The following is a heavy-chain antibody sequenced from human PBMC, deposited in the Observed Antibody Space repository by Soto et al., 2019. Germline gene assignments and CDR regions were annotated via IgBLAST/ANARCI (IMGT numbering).Heavy chain of an antibody. Sequence: EVQLLESGGGLVQPGGSLRLSCAASGFNFTAYAMSWVRQAPGKGLEWVSGLVGSGDPIFYAASVRGRFTVSRDNSKNTLFLQMSSLRADDTATYYCAKDAIANNGRWEPFDMWGRGTGVTVSS. J-gene: IGHJ3*02. CDR3: AKDAIANNGRWEPFDM. CDR2: LVGSGDPI. CDR1: GFNFTAYA. D-gene: IGHD1-26*01. V-gene: IGHV3-23*01.